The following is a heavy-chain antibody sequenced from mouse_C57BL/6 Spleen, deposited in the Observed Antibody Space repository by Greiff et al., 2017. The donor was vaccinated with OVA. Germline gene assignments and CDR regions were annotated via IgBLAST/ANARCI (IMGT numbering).Heavy chain of an antibody. D-gene: IGHD1-1*01. J-gene: IGHJ1*03. V-gene: IGHV10-3*01. CDR1: GFTFNTYA. CDR2: IRSKSSNYAT. CDR3: VRDLGDYYGSSYGYFDV. Sequence: EVMLVESGGGLVQPKGSLKLSCAASGFTFNTYAMHWVRQAPGKGLEWVARIRSKSSNYATYYADSVKDRFTISRDDSQSMLYLQMNNLKTEDTAMYYCVRDLGDYYGSSYGYFDVWGTGTTVTVSS.